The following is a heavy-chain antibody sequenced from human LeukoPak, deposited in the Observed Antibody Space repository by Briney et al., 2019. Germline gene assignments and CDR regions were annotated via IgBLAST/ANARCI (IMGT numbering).Heavy chain of an antibody. J-gene: IGHJ4*02. V-gene: IGHV3-13*01. CDR3: ASGLYGASGY. CDR1: GFTFSNYD. CDR2: IGTAGAT. Sequence: GGSLRLSCAASGFTFSNYDMHWVRQATGKGLEWISGIGTAGATYDSESVMGGFTMSRENVHNSLYLQMNRLRAGATAVYYCASGLYGASGYWGQGALVTVSS. D-gene: IGHD4-17*01.